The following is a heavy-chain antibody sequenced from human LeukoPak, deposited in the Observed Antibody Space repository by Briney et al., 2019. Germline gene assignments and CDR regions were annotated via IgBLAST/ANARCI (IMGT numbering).Heavy chain of an antibody. J-gene: IGHJ1*01. CDR2: IYSGGRT. CDR1: GFTVGNNY. V-gene: IGHV3-53*01. D-gene: IGHD6-13*01. CDR3: ARDPPGIAASVTGG. Sequence: PGGSLRLSCTASGFTVGNNYMNWFRQAPGKGLEWVSLIYSGGRTYYADSVKGRFTISRDNYKNTLYLQMSSLRVEDTAVYYCARDPPGIAASVTGGWGQGTLVTVSS.